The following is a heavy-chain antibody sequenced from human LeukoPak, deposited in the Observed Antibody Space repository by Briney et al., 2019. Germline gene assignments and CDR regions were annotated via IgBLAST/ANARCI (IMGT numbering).Heavy chain of an antibody. Sequence: SETLSLTCTVSGGSISSDDYYWSWIRQHPGKGLEWIGYIYYSGSTYYNPSLKSRVTISLDTSKNQFSLKLSSVTAADTAVYFCARDHDPLGFDYWGQGTLVTVSS. V-gene: IGHV4-31*03. D-gene: IGHD3-16*01. CDR2: IYYSGST. J-gene: IGHJ4*02. CDR3: ARDHDPLGFDY. CDR1: GGSISSDDYY.